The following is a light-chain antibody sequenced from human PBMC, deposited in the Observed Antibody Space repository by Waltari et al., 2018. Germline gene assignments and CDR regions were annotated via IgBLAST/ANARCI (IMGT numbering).Light chain of an antibody. CDR3: CSYAGRSTLV. CDR2: EVN. CDR1: SSDVGASNL. V-gene: IGLV2-23*02. Sequence: QSALTQPASVSGSPGQSITISCTGTSSDVGASNLISWYQQHPGKAPTLMIYEVNKRRSGVSNRLSGSKSDNTASLTISGLQAEDEADYYCCSYAGRSTLVFGGGTNLTVL. J-gene: IGLJ3*02.